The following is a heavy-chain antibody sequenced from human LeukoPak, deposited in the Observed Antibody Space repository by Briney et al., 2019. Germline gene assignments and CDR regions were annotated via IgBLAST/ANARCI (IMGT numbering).Heavy chain of an antibody. D-gene: IGHD3-22*01. Sequence: GGSLRLSCAASGFTFSSYGMHWVRQAPGKGLEWVAFIRYDGSNKYYADSVKGRFTISRDNSKNTLYLQMNSLRAEDTAVYYCAKDAPYYYDSSGYHNTNAFDIWGQGTMVTVSS. J-gene: IGHJ3*02. CDR1: GFTFSSYG. CDR3: AKDAPYYYDSSGYHNTNAFDI. V-gene: IGHV3-30*02. CDR2: IRYDGSNK.